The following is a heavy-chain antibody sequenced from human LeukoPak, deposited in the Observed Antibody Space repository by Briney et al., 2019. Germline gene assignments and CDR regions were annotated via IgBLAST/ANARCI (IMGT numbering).Heavy chain of an antibody. CDR2: IKQGGTEK. D-gene: IGHD4-17*01. CDR3: ARATGGIYGDYPTHFDY. V-gene: IGHV3-7*01. CDR1: GFTFSSYW. J-gene: IGHJ4*02. Sequence: GGSLRLSCAASGFTFSSYWMSWVRQAPGKGLEWVANIKQGGTEKYYVDSVRGRFTISRDNSKNTLYLQMNSLRAEDTAVYYCARATGGIYGDYPTHFDYWGQGTLVTVSS.